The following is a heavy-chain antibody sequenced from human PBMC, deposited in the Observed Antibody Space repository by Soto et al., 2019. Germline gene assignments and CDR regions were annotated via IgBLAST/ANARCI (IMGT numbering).Heavy chain of an antibody. Sequence: GGSLRLSCAASGFTFSSYAMSWVRQAPGKGLEWVSAISGSGGSTYYADSVKGRFTISRDNSKNTLYLQMNSLRAEDTAVYYCAKAYPLYSGSGLWRGFDYWGQGTRVTVSS. D-gene: IGHD1-26*01. CDR1: GFTFSSYA. CDR2: ISGSGGST. V-gene: IGHV3-23*01. J-gene: IGHJ4*02. CDR3: AKAYPLYSGSGLWRGFDY.